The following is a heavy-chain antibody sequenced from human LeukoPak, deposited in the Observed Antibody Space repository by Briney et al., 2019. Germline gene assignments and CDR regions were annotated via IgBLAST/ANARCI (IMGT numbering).Heavy chain of an antibody. J-gene: IGHJ4*02. D-gene: IGHD4-23*01. Sequence: GSLRLSCAASGLTVSDTYIRWIRQPPGKGLEWIGEINHSGSTNYNPSLKSRVTISVDTSKNQFSLKLSSVTAADTAVYYCARGGGLRWSRGPYYFDYWGQGTLVTVSS. V-gene: IGHV4-34*01. CDR1: GLTVSDTY. CDR3: ARGGGLRWSRGPYYFDY. CDR2: INHSGST.